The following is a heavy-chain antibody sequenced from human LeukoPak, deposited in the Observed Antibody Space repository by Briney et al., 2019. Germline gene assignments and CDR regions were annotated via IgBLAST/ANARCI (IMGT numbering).Heavy chain of an antibody. CDR2: INGDGSST. J-gene: IGHJ4*02. V-gene: IGHV3-74*01. Sequence: GGSLRLSCAASGFTFSSHWMHWVRQAPGKGLVWVSRINGDGSSTSYADSVKGRFTISRDNAKNTLYLQMNSLRAEDTAVYYCVTGYCSSTSCFYWGQGTLVTVSS. CDR1: GFTFSSHW. CDR3: VTGYCSSTSCFY. D-gene: IGHD2-2*01.